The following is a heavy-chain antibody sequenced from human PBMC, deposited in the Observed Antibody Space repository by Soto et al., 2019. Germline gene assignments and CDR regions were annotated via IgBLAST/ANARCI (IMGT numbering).Heavy chain of an antibody. CDR1: GFTFDDYA. D-gene: IGHD6-13*01. J-gene: IGHJ3*02. CDR3: AKLTIPEYSSSNPRAFDI. V-gene: IGHV3-9*01. CDR2: ISWNSGSI. Sequence: PGGSLRLSCAASGFTFDDYAMHWVRQAPGKGLEWVSGISWNSGSIGYADSVKGRFTISRDNAKNSLYLQMNSLRAEDTALYYCAKLTIPEYSSSNPRAFDIWGQGTMVTVSS.